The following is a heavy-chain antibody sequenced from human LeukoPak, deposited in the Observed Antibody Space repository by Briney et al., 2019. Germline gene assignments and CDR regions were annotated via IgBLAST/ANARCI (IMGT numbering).Heavy chain of an antibody. CDR2: IWYDGSNK. V-gene: IGHV3-33*08. CDR3: ARDSISSGYYPKSPDY. D-gene: IGHD3-22*01. CDR1: GFTFSSYA. Sequence: GGSLRLSCAASGFTFSSYAMHWVRQAPGKGLEWVAVIWYDGSNKYYADSVKGRFTISRDNSKNTLYLQMNSLRAEDTAVYYCARDSISSGYYPKSPDYWGQGTLVTVSS. J-gene: IGHJ4*02.